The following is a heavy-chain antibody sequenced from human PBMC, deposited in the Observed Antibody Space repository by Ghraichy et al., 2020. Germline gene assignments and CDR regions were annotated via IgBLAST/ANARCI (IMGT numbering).Heavy chain of an antibody. CDR1: GFTFSSYS. CDR2: ISSSSSYI. J-gene: IGHJ3*02. CDR3: ARDLQSNAFDI. V-gene: IGHV3-21*01. Sequence: GGSLRLSCAAYGFTFSSYSMNWVRQAPGKGLEWVSSISSSSSYIYYADSVKGRFTISRDNAKNSLYLQMNSLRAEDTAVYYCARDLQSNAFDIWGQGTMVTVSS.